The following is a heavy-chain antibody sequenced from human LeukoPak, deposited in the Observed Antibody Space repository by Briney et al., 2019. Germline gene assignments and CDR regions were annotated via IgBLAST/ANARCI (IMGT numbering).Heavy chain of an antibody. CDR1: GFTFRSHA. V-gene: IGHV3-23*01. CDR3: AKMPPHYYYDSSGRNDY. Sequence: GGSLRLSCVGSGFTFRSHAMSWVRQAPEKGLEFVSGIYENGGTTYYADSVKGRFSISRDNSKNTLYLQMNSLRAEDTAAYYCAKMPPHYYYDSSGRNDYWGQGTLVTVSS. J-gene: IGHJ4*02. CDR2: IYENGGTT. D-gene: IGHD3-22*01.